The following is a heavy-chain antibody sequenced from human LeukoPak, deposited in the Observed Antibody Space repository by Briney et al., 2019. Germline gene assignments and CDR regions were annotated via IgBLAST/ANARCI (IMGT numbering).Heavy chain of an antibody. J-gene: IGHJ6*03. CDR2: ISAYNGNT. CDR1: GYTFTSYG. D-gene: IGHD3-3*01. CDR3: ARHRDDFWSGYYIPYYYYYYYMDV. V-gene: IGHV1-18*01. Sequence: GASVKVSCKASGYTFTSYGISWVRQAPGQGLEWMGWISAYNGNTNDAQKLQGRVTMTTDTSTSTAYMELRRLRSDDTAVYYCARHRDDFWSGYYIPYYYYYYYMDVWGKGTTVTVSS.